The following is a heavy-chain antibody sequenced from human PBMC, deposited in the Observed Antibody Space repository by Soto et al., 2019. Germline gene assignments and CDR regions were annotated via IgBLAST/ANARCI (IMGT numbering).Heavy chain of an antibody. V-gene: IGHV1-69*02. Sequence: QVQLVQSGAEVKKPGSSVKVSCKASGGTFSSYTISWVRQAPGQGLEWMGRIIPILGIANYGQKFQGRVTITADKYTSTAYMELSSLRSEDTAVYYCALGYCSGGSCYSYYYYGMDVWGQGTTVTVSS. CDR2: IIPILGIA. CDR3: ALGYCSGGSCYSYYYYGMDV. D-gene: IGHD2-15*01. J-gene: IGHJ6*02. CDR1: GGTFSSYT.